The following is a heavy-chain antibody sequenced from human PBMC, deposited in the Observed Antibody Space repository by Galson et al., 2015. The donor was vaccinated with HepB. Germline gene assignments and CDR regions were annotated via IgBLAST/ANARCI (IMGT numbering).Heavy chain of an antibody. CDR1: GGTFSSYA. CDR2: IIPIFGTA. J-gene: IGHJ4*02. CDR3: ARAGTAMVNSGYYFDY. V-gene: IGHV1-69*13. D-gene: IGHD5-18*01. Sequence: SVKVSCKASGGTFSSYAISWVRQAPGQGLEWMGGIIPIFGTANYAQKFQGRVTITADESTSTAYMELSSLRSEDTAVYYCARAGTAMVNSGYYFDYWGQGTLVTVSS.